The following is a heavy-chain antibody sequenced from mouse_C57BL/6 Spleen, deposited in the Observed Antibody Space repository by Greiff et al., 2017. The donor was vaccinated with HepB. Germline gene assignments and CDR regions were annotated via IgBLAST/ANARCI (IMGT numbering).Heavy chain of an antibody. CDR3: ARRGTTVVGGFDY. D-gene: IGHD1-1*01. CDR2: ISGGGGNT. Sequence: EVQRVESGGGLVKPGGSLKLSCAASGFTFSSYTMSWVRQTPEKRLEWVATISGGGGNTYYPDSVKGRFTISRDNAKNTLYLQMSSLRSEDTALYYCARRGTTVVGGFDYWGQGTTLTVSS. J-gene: IGHJ2*01. V-gene: IGHV5-9*01. CDR1: GFTFSSYT.